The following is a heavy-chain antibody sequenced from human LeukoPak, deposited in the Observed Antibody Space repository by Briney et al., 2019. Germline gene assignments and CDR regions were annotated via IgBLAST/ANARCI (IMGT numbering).Heavy chain of an antibody. Sequence: KPSGTLSLTCTVSSGSVSSSSYYWGWIRQPPGKGLEWIGYIYYSGSTYYNPSLKSRVTISVDTSKNQFSLKLSSVTAADTAVYYCARAVYHYYDSSGLFDYWGQGTLVTVSS. V-gene: IGHV4-30-4*08. J-gene: IGHJ4*02. CDR1: SGSVSSSSYY. CDR3: ARAVYHYYDSSGLFDY. D-gene: IGHD3-22*01. CDR2: IYYSGST.